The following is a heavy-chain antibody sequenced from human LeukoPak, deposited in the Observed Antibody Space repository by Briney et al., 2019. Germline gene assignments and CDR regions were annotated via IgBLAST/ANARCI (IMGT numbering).Heavy chain of an antibody. J-gene: IGHJ4*02. V-gene: IGHV3-30*02. D-gene: IGHD5-12*01. CDR1: GFTFRSYG. Sequence: PGGSLRLSCAATGFTFRSYGMHWVRQAPGKGLEWVSYIQYDGSNQQYADSVKGRLTISRDNAKNSLYLQMNSLRAEDTAVYYCARASGYGLTIDYWGQGTLVTVSS. CDR3: ARASGYGLTIDY. CDR2: IQYDGSNQ.